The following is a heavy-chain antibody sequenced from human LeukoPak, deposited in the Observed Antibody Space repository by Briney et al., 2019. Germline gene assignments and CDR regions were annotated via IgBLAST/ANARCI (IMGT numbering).Heavy chain of an antibody. D-gene: IGHD1-1*01. J-gene: IGHJ5*02. V-gene: IGHV4-59*01. Sequence: PSETLSLTCTVFGGSISSYFWSWIRQPPGKGLEWIGYIYYSGSTNYNPSLKSRVTISVDTSKNQFSLKLSSVTAADTAVYYCARGHFLGTGTNWFDPWGQGTLVTVSS. CDR1: GGSISSYF. CDR3: ARGHFLGTGTNWFDP. CDR2: IYYSGST.